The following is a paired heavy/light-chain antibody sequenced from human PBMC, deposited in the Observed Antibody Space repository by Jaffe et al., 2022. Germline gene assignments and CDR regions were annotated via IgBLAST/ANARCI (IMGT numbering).Light chain of an antibody. CDR1: QSLLHSDGKTY. Sequence: DIVMTQTPVSLSVTPGQPASISCKSGQSLLHSDGKTYLYWYLQKPGQSPQLLIYEVSNRFSGVPDRFSGSGSGTDFTLKISRVEAEDVGVYYCMQNVQLPLTFGGGTKVEIK. V-gene: IGKV2D-29*02. CDR3: MQNVQLPLT. J-gene: IGKJ4*01. CDR2: EVS.
Heavy chain of an antibody. Sequence: QAQLVQSGAEVKEPGASVKVSCKATGYAFNKFGISWVRQAPGQGLEWMGWISVYNGNREYAQKFQGRVTMTTDTSTNTAYMELRSLRSDDTAVYYCAKRPAVGGPVFFRYYMDVWGKGTTVTVSS. CDR3: AKRPAVGGPVFFRYYMDV. CDR2: ISVYNGNR. J-gene: IGHJ6*03. D-gene: IGHD2-15*01. CDR1: GYAFNKFG. V-gene: IGHV1-18*01.